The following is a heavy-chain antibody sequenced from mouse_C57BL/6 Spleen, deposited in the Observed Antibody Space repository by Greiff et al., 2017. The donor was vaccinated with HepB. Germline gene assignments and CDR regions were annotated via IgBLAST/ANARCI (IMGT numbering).Heavy chain of an antibody. D-gene: IGHD1-1*01. CDR2: IHPNSGST. CDR1: GYTFTSYW. J-gene: IGHJ3*01. V-gene: IGHV1-64*01. CDR3: ALITTVEGFSY. Sequence: VQLQQPGAELVKPGASVKLSCKASGYTFTSYWMHWVKQRPGQGLEWIGMIHPNSGSTNYNEKFKSKATLTVDKSSSTAYMQLSSPTSEDSAVYYCALITTVEGFSYWGQGTLVTVSA.